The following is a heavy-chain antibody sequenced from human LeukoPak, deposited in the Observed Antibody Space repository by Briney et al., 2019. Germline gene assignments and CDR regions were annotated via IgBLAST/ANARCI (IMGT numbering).Heavy chain of an antibody. V-gene: IGHV1-69*06. CDR2: IIPIFGTA. Sequence: SVKVSCKASGGTFSNYAISWVRQAPGQGLEWMGGIIPIFGTANYAQKFQGRVTITADKSTSTAYMELSSLRSEDTAVYYCAANYYDSSGYLDYWGQGTLVTVSS. J-gene: IGHJ4*02. CDR3: AANYYDSSGYLDY. D-gene: IGHD3-22*01. CDR1: GGTFSNYA.